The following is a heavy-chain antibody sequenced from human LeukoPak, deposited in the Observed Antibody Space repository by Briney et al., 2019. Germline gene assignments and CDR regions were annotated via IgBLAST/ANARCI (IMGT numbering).Heavy chain of an antibody. CDR2: IISYSDNP. CDR3: ARGSDTADYRSYYYYYGMDV. J-gene: IGHJ6*02. D-gene: IGHD4-11*01. CDR1: GYSFTSYY. Sequence: ASEKVSCKASGYSFTSYYMHWVRQAPGQGLEWMGWIISYSDNPTYARDLQGRVTMTTDTPTSTAYMALRSLRSDDTAVYYCARGSDTADYRSYYYYYGMDVWGQGTTVTVSS. V-gene: IGHV1-18*04.